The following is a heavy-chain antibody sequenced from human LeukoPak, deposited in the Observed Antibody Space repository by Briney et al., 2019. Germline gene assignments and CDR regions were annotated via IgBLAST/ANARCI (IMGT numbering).Heavy chain of an antibody. V-gene: IGHV3-74*01. CDR3: VRGAYYFYGLDV. J-gene: IGHJ6*02. D-gene: IGHD3-16*01. CDR1: GFTFDDYA. CDR2: INGDGSDT. Sequence: GGSLRLSCAASGFTFDDYAMHWVRHAPGKGLVWVAQINGDGSDTNYADSMKGRFTISRDNAKNTLYLHINSLRVEDTAVFYCVRGAYYFYGLDVWGQGTTVTASS.